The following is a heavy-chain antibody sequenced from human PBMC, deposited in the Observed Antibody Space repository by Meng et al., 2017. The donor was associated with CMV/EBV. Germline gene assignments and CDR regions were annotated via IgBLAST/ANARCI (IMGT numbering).Heavy chain of an antibody. CDR3: ARGDLDY. J-gene: IGHJ4*02. Sequence: GSLRLSCAVYGGSFSGYYWSWIRQPPGKGLEWIGEINHSGSTNYNPSLESRVTISVDTSKNQFSLKLSSVTAADTAVYYCARGDLDYWGQGTLVTVSS. CDR2: INHSGST. V-gene: IGHV4-34*01. CDR1: GGSFSGYY.